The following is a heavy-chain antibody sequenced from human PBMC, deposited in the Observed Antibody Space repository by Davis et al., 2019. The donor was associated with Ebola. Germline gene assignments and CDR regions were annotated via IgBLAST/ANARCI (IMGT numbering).Heavy chain of an antibody. CDR2: IRSKANSYAT. CDR1: GFTFSGSA. V-gene: IGHV3-73*01. D-gene: IGHD6-19*01. CDR3: TTNLIAVRDY. J-gene: IGHJ4*02. Sequence: GGSLRLSCAASGFTFSGSAMHWVRQASGKGLEWVGRIRSKANSYATAYAASVKGRFTISRDDSKHTAYLQMNSLKTEDTAVYYCTTNLIAVRDYWGQGTLVTVSS.